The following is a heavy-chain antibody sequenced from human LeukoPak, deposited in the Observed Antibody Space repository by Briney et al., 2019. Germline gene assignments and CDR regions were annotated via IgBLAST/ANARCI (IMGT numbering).Heavy chain of an antibody. Sequence: PGRSLRLSCAASGFTFSSYGMHWVRQAPGKGLEWVSYISSSGSTIYYADSVKGRFTISRDNAKNSLYLQMNSLRAEDTAVYYCARDSSTTDSYIFDPWGQGTLVTVSS. V-gene: IGHV3-48*04. CDR2: ISSSGSTI. D-gene: IGHD2-21*01. CDR3: ARDSSTTDSYIFDP. CDR1: GFTFSSYG. J-gene: IGHJ5*02.